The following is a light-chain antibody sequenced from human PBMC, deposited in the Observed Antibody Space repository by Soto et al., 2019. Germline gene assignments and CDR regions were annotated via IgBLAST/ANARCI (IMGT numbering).Light chain of an antibody. V-gene: IGLV1-40*01. CDR3: QSYDRSLTGV. CDR2: GNT. CDR1: SSDIGADFD. Sequence: QRPSVSGAPGQRITISCTGSSSDIGADFDVYWYQQLPGAAPKLLIYGNTNRPSGVPDRFSGSKSGTSASLAITGLQAEDEADYYCQSYDRSLTGVFGTGTKVTVL. J-gene: IGLJ1*01.